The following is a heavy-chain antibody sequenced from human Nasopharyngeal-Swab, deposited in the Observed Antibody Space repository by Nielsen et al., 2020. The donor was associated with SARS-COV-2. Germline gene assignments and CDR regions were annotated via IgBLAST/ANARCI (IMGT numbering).Heavy chain of an antibody. CDR3: ARDGYSSSWYAFDI. CDR2: ISSSSSTI. V-gene: IGHV3-48*02. CDR1: GFTFSSYS. Sequence: GESLKTSCAASGFTFSSYSMNWVRQAPGKGLEWVSYISSSSSTIYYADSVKGRFTISRDNAKNSLYLQMNSLRDEDTAVYYCARDGYSSSWYAFDIWGQGTMVTVSS. D-gene: IGHD6-6*01. J-gene: IGHJ3*02.